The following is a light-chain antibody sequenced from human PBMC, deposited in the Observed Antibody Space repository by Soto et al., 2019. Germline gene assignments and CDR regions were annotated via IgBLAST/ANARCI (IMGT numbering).Light chain of an antibody. CDR2: SNN. V-gene: IGLV1-44*01. CDR1: GSNIGTNT. Sequence: QSVLTQPPSASGTAGQRVTISCSGSGSNIGTNTVHWYQQLPRTAPKLLIHSNNQRPSGVPDRFSGSKSGTSASLAISGLQSEDEADYYCAVWDDSLNGWVFGGGTKLTVL. J-gene: IGLJ3*02. CDR3: AVWDDSLNGWV.